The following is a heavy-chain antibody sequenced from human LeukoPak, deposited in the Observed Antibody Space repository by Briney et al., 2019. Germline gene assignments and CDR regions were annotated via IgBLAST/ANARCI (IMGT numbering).Heavy chain of an antibody. D-gene: IGHD2-15*01. CDR1: GFTFSSYA. V-gene: IGHV3-23*01. CDR3: AKEVDLRYCSGGSCLPTIDY. J-gene: IGHJ4*02. CDR2: ISGSGGST. Sequence: PGGPLRLSCAASGFTFSSYAMSWVRQAPGKGLEWVSAISGSGGSTYYADSVKGRFTISRDNSKNTLYLQMNSLRAEDTAVYYCAKEVDLRYCSGGSCLPTIDYWGQGTLVTVSS.